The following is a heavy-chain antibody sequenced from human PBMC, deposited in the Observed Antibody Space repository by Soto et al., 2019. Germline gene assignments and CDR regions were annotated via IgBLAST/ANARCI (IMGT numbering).Heavy chain of an antibody. CDR3: ATQVLPIYYYYGMDV. Sequence: QVQLVQSGAEVKKPGSSVKVSCKASGGTFSSYAISWVRQAPGQGLEWMGGIIPIFGTANYAQKFQGRVTXTXXXSXXTAYMELISLRSEDTAVYYCATQVLPIYYYYGMDVWGQGTTVTVSS. CDR2: IIPIFGTA. D-gene: IGHD2-2*01. V-gene: IGHV1-69*05. J-gene: IGHJ6*02. CDR1: GGTFSSYA.